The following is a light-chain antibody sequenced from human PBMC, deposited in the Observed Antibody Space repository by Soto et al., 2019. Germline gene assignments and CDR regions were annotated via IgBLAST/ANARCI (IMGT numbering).Light chain of an antibody. J-gene: IGKJ1*01. CDR3: QQYSTYST. Sequence: DIQMTQSPSTLSASVGDRVTITCRASQSISSWLAWYQQKPGKAPKLLIYDASSLESGVPSRFSGSGSGTEFTLTISSLQPDDFATDYCQQYSTYSTFGQGTKVEIK. CDR2: DAS. CDR1: QSISSW. V-gene: IGKV1-5*01.